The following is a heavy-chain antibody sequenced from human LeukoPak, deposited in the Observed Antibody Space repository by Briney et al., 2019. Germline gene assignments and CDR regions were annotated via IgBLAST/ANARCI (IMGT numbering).Heavy chain of an antibody. CDR3: ARCLRYFDWLFSVDS. Sequence: SGSTIYYADSVKGRFTISRDNAKNSLYLQMNSLRAEDTAVYYCARCLRYFDWLFSVDSWGQGTLVTVSS. J-gene: IGHJ4*02. D-gene: IGHD3-9*01. V-gene: IGHV3-48*01. CDR2: SGSTI.